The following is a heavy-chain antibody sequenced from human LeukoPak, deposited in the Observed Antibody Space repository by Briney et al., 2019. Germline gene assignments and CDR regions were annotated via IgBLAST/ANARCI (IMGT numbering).Heavy chain of an antibody. CDR1: GFTFSSYW. D-gene: IGHD6-13*01. CDR3: AKDRRAEQQLDY. J-gene: IGHJ4*02. CDR2: INTDGSST. V-gene: IGHV3-74*01. Sequence: GSLRLSCAASGFTFSSYWVHWVRQAPGKGLVWVSRINTDGSSTSYADSVKGRFTISRDNAKNTLYLQMNSLRAEDTAVYYCAKDRRAEQQLDYWGQGTLVTVSS.